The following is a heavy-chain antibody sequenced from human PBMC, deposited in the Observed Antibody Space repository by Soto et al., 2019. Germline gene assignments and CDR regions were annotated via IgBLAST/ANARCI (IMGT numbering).Heavy chain of an antibody. CDR2: ISAYNGNT. D-gene: IGHD1-26*01. Sequence: QVQLVQSGAEVKKPGASVKVSCKASGYTFTSYGISWVRQAPGQGLEWLGWISAYNGNTNYAQKLQGRVTMTTDTPTSTAYMDLRSLRSHDTPLYYCARGRVGATNYFDYWGPGTQVTVSS. CDR1: GYTFTSYG. V-gene: IGHV1-18*01. J-gene: IGHJ4*02. CDR3: ARGRVGATNYFDY.